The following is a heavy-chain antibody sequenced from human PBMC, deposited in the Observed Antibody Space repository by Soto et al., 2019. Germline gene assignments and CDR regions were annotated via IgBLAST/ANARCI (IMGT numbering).Heavy chain of an antibody. CDR1: GFTFSSYW. D-gene: IGHD7-27*01. Sequence: EVQLVESGGGLVQPGGSLRLSCAASGFTFSSYWMQWVRQAPGKGLVWVSRINSDGSNTSYADSVKGRFTISRDNAKNMLYLQMNSLRAEDTAVYYCARDLTELGYFDYWGQGTLVTVSS. J-gene: IGHJ4*02. CDR3: ARDLTELGYFDY. V-gene: IGHV3-74*01. CDR2: INSDGSNT.